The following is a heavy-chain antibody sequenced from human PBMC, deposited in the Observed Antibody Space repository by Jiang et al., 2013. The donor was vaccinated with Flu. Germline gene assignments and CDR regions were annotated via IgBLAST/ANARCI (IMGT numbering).Heavy chain of an antibody. CDR1: GGTFSSYA. CDR3: ARAHRNFDWLSYPPDY. V-gene: IGHV1-69*01. Sequence: EVKKPGSSVKVSCKASGGTFSSYAISWVRQAPGQGLEWMGGIIPIFGTANYAQKFQGRVTITADESTSTAYMELSSLRSEDTAVYYCARAHRNFDWLSYPPDYWGQGTLVTVSS. CDR2: IIPIFGTA. D-gene: IGHD3-9*01. J-gene: IGHJ4*02.